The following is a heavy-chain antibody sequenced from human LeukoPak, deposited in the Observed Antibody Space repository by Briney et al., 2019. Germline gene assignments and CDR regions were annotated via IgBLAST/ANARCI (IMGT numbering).Heavy chain of an antibody. Sequence: PSETLSLTCTVSGDSVNSYYWSWIRQPPGKGLEWIGHFHYSGSTNYNPSLKSRVTMSVDTSKNQLSLKVTSVTAADSAVYYCAGYGNYWDWYFDLWGRGTLVTVSS. CDR1: GDSVNSYY. V-gene: IGHV4-59*02. CDR2: FHYSGST. CDR3: AGYGNYWDWYFDL. D-gene: IGHD4-11*01. J-gene: IGHJ2*01.